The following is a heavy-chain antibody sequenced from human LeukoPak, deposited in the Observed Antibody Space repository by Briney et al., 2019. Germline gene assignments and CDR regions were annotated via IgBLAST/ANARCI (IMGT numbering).Heavy chain of an antibody. V-gene: IGHV3-23*01. J-gene: IGHJ6*03. Sequence: GGSLRLSCAASGFTFSSYAMNWVRQAPGKGLEWVSTISGSGGSTYYADSVKGRFTISRDNSKNTLYLQMNSLRAEDTAVYYCAREGIYYDSSGYPSYYYYYMDVWGKGTTVTVSS. CDR2: ISGSGGST. D-gene: IGHD3-22*01. CDR3: AREGIYYDSSGYPSYYYYYMDV. CDR1: GFTFSSYA.